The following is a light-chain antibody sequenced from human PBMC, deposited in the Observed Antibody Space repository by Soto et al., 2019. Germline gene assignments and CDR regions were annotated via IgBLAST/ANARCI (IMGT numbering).Light chain of an antibody. Sequence: EIVMTQSPATLSVSPGERATLSCRASQSIGSYLAWYQHKLGQPPRLLIYDASNRATGIPARFSGTGSETDFTLTISSLQSEDFAVYYCQQYNKWPMTFGQGTKVDIK. CDR1: QSIGSY. J-gene: IGKJ1*01. CDR2: DAS. V-gene: IGKV3D-15*01. CDR3: QQYNKWPMT.